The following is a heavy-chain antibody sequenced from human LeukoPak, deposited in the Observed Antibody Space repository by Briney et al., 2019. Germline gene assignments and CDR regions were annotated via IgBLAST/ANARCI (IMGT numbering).Heavy chain of an antibody. V-gene: IGHV1-18*01. D-gene: IGHD3-22*01. CDR1: GYTFTSYG. CDR2: ICAYNGNT. Sequence: GASVKVSCKASGYTFTSYGISWVRQAPGQGLEWMGWICAYNGNTNYAQKLQGRVTMTTDTSTSTAYMELRSLRSDDTAVYYCARVIFDSSGYTGENWFDPWGQGTLVTVSS. CDR3: ARVIFDSSGYTGENWFDP. J-gene: IGHJ5*02.